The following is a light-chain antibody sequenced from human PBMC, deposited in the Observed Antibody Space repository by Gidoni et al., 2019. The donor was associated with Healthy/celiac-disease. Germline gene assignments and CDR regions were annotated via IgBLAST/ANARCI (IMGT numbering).Light chain of an antibody. J-gene: IGKJ4*01. Sequence: EIVLTQSPGTLSLSPGERATLSCRASQSVSSSYLAWYQQKPGQAPRLLIYGASSRATGIPDGFSGSGSGTDFTLTISRLEPEDFAVYYCQQYGSSPLTFGGXTKVEIK. CDR2: GAS. CDR3: QQYGSSPLT. CDR1: QSVSSSY. V-gene: IGKV3-20*01.